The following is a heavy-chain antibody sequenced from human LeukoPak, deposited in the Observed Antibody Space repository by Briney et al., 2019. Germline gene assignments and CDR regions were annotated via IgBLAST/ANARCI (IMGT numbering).Heavy chain of an antibody. Sequence: PGGSLRLSCAASGFTFSSYGMHWVRQAPGKGLEWVAVIWYDGSNKYYADSVKGRFTISRDNSKNTLYLQMNSLRAEDTAVYYCARGKIVVVPAATGYYYYYYGMDVWGKGTTVTVSS. J-gene: IGHJ6*04. CDR1: GFTFSSYG. V-gene: IGHV3-33*01. CDR3: ARGKIVVVPAATGYYYYYYGMDV. CDR2: IWYDGSNK. D-gene: IGHD2-2*01.